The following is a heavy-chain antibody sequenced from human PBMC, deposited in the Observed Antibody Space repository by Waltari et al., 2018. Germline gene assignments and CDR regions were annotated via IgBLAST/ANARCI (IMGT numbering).Heavy chain of an antibody. CDR2: INPRGGST. J-gene: IGHJ5*02. V-gene: IGHV1-46*01. CDR1: VYTFTSYY. Sequence: QVQLVQSGAEVKKPGASVKVSCKASVYTFTSYYMHWVRQAPGQGLEWMGIINPRGGSTCNGRKIQGRVTMTRDTSTSTGYMELSSMRSEDTAVYYCARSKRDWNYWFDPWGQGTLVTVSS. CDR3: ARSKRDWNYWFDP. D-gene: IGHD1-7*01.